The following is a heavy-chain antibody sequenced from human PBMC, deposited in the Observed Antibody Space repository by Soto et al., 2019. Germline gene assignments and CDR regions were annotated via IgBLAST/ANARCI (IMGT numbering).Heavy chain of an antibody. V-gene: IGHV2-5*02. CDR1: GFSFSITGLA. Sequence: AGLTLLYPTSTFTLTSSFFGFSFSITGLALEWIRQLPGQALEWLALIYWDDDQRYNPSLKNRLTITKDTSRNQVVLTMTNMDPVDTATYYCAHKRDVSRGFKSWGQGTLVTVSS. CDR2: IYWDDDQ. J-gene: IGHJ5*01. CDR3: AHKRDVSRGFKS.